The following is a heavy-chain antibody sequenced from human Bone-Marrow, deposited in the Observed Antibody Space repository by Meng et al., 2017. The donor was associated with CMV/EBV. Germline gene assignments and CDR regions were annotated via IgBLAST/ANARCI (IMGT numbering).Heavy chain of an antibody. CDR1: GGSFSGYY. D-gene: IGHD2-2*01. CDR3: ARAVVVPAAIGLDP. V-gene: IGHV4-34*01. Sequence: SETLSLTCAVYGGSFSGYYWSWIRQPPGKGLEWIGEINHSGSTNYNPSLKSRVTISVDTSKNQFSLKLSSVTAADTAVYYCARAVVVPAAIGLDPWGQGTRVTVSS. CDR2: INHSGST. J-gene: IGHJ5*02.